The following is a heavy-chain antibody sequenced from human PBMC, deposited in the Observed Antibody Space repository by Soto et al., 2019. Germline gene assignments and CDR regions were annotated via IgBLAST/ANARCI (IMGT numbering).Heavy chain of an antibody. CDR2: TYFRSKWYN. CDR1: GDSVSSNTAS. J-gene: IGHJ5*02. CDR3: AKGDNLGPKTGYAFDP. Sequence: PSQTFSLPCAISGDSVSSNTASWNWIRQSPSRGLEWLGRTYFRSKWYNDYAVSVKSRIIINPDTSNNQFSLQLNSVSPEDTAVYFCAKGDNLGPKTGYAFDPWGQGIMVTVSS. V-gene: IGHV6-1*01. D-gene: IGHD5-12*01.